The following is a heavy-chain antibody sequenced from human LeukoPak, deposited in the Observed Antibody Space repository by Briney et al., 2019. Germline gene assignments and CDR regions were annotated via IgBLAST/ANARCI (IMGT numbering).Heavy chain of an antibody. J-gene: IGHJ4*02. CDR1: GYTFTGYY. D-gene: IGHD2-2*01. CDR3: ARVKWAVYQLLDY. V-gene: IGHV1-2*02. Sequence: ASVKVSCKASGYTFTGYYMHWVRQAPGQGLEWMGWINPNSGGTNYAQRFQGRVTMTRDTSISTAYMELSRLRSDDTAVYYCARVKWAVYQLLDYWGQGTLVTVSS. CDR2: INPNSGGT.